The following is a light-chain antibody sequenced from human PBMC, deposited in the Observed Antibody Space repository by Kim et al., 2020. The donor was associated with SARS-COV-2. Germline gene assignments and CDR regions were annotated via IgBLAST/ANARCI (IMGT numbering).Light chain of an antibody. CDR3: CSYAGSSTAVV. CDR2: EVS. V-gene: IGLV2-23*02. J-gene: IGLJ2*01. CDR1: SSDVGSYSL. Sequence: QAITIACTGASSDVGSYSLVTWCQQHAGKAPKLLSYEVSKRPAGVANSFSGATSGNTASLAISGLQDEDEADYYCCSYAGSSTAVVFGGGTQLTVL.